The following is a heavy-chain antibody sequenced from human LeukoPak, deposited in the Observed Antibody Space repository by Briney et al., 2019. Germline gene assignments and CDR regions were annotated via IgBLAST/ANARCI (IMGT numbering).Heavy chain of an antibody. CDR1: GYTFTSNY. V-gene: IGHV1-46*01. Sequence: GASVKVSCKAFGYTFTSNYMHWVRQAPGQGPEWMGVISPSGGSTTYAQKFQGRVTITADQSTSTAYMELSSLRSADTAVYYCARDEGAKIVFDIWGQGTMVTVSS. CDR3: ARDEGAKIVFDI. CDR2: ISPSGGST. J-gene: IGHJ3*02. D-gene: IGHD1-26*01.